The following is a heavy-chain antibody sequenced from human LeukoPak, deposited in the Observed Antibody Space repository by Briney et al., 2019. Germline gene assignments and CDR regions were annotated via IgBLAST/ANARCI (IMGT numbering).Heavy chain of an antibody. CDR2: IYYSEST. Sequence: PSETLSLTCTVSGGSISSYYWSWIRQPPGKGLEWIGYIYYSESTNYNPSLKSRVTISVDTSKNQFSLKLSSVTAADTAVYYCASCSGGSCYSGYYGMDVWGQGTTVTVSS. V-gene: IGHV4-59*08. CDR1: GGSISSYY. D-gene: IGHD2-15*01. CDR3: ASCSGGSCYSGYYGMDV. J-gene: IGHJ6*02.